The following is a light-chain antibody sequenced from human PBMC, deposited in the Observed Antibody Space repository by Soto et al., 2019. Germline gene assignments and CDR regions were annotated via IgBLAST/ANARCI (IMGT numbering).Light chain of an antibody. J-gene: IGKJ4*01. Sequence: DIPMTQSPSTLSASVGDRGTITFRASQSISSWLAWYQQKPGKAPKLLIYKASSLESGVPSRFSGSGSGTEFTLTITRLEPEDFAVYYCQQYGSSPLTFGGGTKVDNK. CDR2: KAS. V-gene: IGKV1-5*03. CDR3: QQYGSSPLT. CDR1: QSISSW.